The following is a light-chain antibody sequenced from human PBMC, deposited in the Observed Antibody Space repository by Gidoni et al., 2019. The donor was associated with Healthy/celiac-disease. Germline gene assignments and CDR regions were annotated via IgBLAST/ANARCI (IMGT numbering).Light chain of an antibody. CDR3: NSRDSSGNHYV. V-gene: IGLV3-19*01. CDR2: GKN. J-gene: IGLJ1*01. CDR1: SLRSYY. Sequence: SSELPQDPAVSAALGQTVRITCQGDSLRSYYASWYQQKPGQAPVLVIYGKNNRPSGIPDRFSGSSSGNTASLTITGAQAEDEADYYCNSRDSSGNHYVFGTGTKVTVL.